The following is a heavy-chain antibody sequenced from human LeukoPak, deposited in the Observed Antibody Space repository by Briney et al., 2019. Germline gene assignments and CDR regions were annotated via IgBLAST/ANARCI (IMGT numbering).Heavy chain of an antibody. D-gene: IGHD1-26*01. Sequence: GETLRLSCAASGFTFSSHGMNWVRQAPGKGLEWVSGITGSGGNRYYADSVKGRFTISRDNSKNTLYLQMNSLRAEDTAVYYCARGGLYHYSGTSGDYWGQGTLVTVSS. CDR2: ITGSGGNR. J-gene: IGHJ4*02. CDR1: GFTFSSHG. V-gene: IGHV3-23*01. CDR3: ARGGLYHYSGTSGDY.